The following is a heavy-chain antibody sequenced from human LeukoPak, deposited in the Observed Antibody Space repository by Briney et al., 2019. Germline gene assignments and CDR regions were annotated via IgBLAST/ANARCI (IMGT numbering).Heavy chain of an antibody. J-gene: IGHJ4*02. D-gene: IGHD5-24*01. CDR2: MNPNSGNT. Sequence: ASVKVSCKASGYTFTSYDINWVRQATGQGLEWMGWMNPNSGNTGYAQKFQGRVTMTRNTSISTAYMELSSLRSEDTAVYYCARGLNRFGRDGYTIREIDYWGQGTLVTVSS. CDR3: ARGLNRFGRDGYTIREIDY. V-gene: IGHV1-8*01. CDR1: GYTFTSYD.